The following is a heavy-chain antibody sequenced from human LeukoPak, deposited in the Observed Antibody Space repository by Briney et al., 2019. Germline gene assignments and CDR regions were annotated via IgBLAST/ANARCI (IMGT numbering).Heavy chain of an antibody. CDR1: GFIFSSYS. Sequence: GGSLRLSCAASGFIFSSYSMSWVRQAPGKGLEWVSVITGSGGNTYYADSVKGRFTISRDDSKNTLYLQMNSLRAEDTAVYYCAKGGSVVVIGYYFDYWGQGTLVTVSS. CDR2: ITGSGGNT. D-gene: IGHD3-22*01. J-gene: IGHJ4*02. CDR3: AKGGSVVVIGYYFDY. V-gene: IGHV3-23*01.